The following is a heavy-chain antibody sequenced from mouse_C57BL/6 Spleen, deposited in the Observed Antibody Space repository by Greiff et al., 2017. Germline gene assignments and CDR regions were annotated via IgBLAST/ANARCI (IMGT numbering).Heavy chain of an antibody. V-gene: IGHV1-64*01. J-gene: IGHJ2*01. D-gene: IGHD4-1*01. Sequence: QVQLQQPGAELVKPGASVKLSCKASGYTFTSYWMHWVKQRPGQGLEWIGMIHPNSGSTNYNEKFKSKATLTVDKSSSTAYMQLSSLTSEDSAVYYCARGDLGRVVNFDYWGQGTTLTVSS. CDR2: IHPNSGST. CDR1: GYTFTSYW. CDR3: ARGDLGRVVNFDY.